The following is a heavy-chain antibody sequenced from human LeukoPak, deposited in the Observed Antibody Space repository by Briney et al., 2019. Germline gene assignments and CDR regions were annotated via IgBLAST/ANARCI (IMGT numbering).Heavy chain of an antibody. Sequence: ASVKVSCKASGYTFTSYGISWVRQAPGQRLEWMGWSSAYNGNTNYAQKLQGRVTMTTDTSTSTAYMELRSLRSDDTAVYCCARAIGTVTNPDCFDFWGQGTLVPVSS. CDR3: ARAIGTVTNPDCFDF. J-gene: IGHJ4*02. CDR2: SSAYNGNT. D-gene: IGHD4-11*01. V-gene: IGHV1-18*01. CDR1: GYTFTSYG.